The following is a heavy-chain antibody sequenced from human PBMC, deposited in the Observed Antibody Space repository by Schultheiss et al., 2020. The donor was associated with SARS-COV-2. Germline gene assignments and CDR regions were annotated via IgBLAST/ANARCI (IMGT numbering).Heavy chain of an antibody. V-gene: IGHV3-21*01. CDR2: ISSSSSYI. D-gene: IGHD3-22*01. Sequence: GGSLRLSCAASGFTVSSNYMSWVRQAPGKGLEWVSSISSSSSYIYYADSVKGRFTISRDNAKNSLYLQMNSLRAEDTAVYYCARAKGSYYDSSGYFDYWGQGTLVTVSS. CDR1: GFTVSSNY. J-gene: IGHJ4*02. CDR3: ARAKGSYYDSSGYFDY.